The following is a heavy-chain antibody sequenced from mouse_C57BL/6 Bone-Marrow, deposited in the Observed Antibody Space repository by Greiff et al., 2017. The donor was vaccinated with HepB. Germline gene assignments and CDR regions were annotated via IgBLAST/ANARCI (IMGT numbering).Heavy chain of an antibody. V-gene: IGHV1-7*01. CDR2: INPSSGYT. CDR1: GYTFTSYW. CDR3: SSRYYFDY. J-gene: IGHJ2*01. Sequence: VQLQQSGAELAKPGASVKLSCKASGYTFTSYWMHWVKQRPGQGLEWIGYINPSSGYTKYNQKFKDKATLTADQSSSTAYMQLSSLTYEDSAVYYCSSRYYFDYWGQGTTLTVSS.